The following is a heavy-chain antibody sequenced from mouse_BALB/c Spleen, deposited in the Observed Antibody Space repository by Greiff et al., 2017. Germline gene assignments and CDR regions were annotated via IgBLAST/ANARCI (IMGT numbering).Heavy chain of an antibody. J-gene: IGHJ3*01. CDR2: ISYDGSN. Sequence: EVQLQQSGPGLVKPSQSLSLTCSVTGYSITSGYYWNWIRQFPGNKLVWMGYISYDGSNNYNPSLKNRISITRDTSKNQFFLKLNSVTTEDTATYYCARGGYDEFAYWGQGTLVTVSA. V-gene: IGHV3-6*02. CDR1: GYSITSGYY. CDR3: ARGGYDEFAY. D-gene: IGHD2-2*01.